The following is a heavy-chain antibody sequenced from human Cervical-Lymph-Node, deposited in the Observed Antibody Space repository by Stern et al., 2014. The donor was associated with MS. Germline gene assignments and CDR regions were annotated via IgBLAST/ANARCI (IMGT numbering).Heavy chain of an antibody. J-gene: IGHJ4*02. Sequence: QLVQSGAEVRNPGASVRVSCKASGYTFSSYAISWVRQAPGQGLEWMGWIIIYRGDTKYGQKYQGRVAMTTDTSTNTDYMELRSVRSDDTAIYYCSRRGDTLEFDYWGQGTLVTVSS. CDR3: SRRGDTLEFDY. D-gene: IGHD3-10*01. CDR2: IIIYRGDT. CDR1: GYTFSSYA. V-gene: IGHV1-18*01.